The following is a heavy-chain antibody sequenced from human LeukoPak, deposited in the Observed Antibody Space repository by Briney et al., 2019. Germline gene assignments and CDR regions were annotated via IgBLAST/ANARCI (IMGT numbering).Heavy chain of an antibody. J-gene: IGHJ5*02. CDR1: GYTFTGYY. D-gene: IGHD2-15*01. CDR3: ARALEEDTPRGLDWFDP. CDR2: INPNSGGT. V-gene: IGHV1-2*02. Sequence: ASVKVSCKASGYTFTGYYMHWVRQAPGQGLEWMGWINPNSGGTNYAQKFQGRVTMTRDTSISTAYMELSRLRSDDTAVYYCARALEEDTPRGLDWFDPWAREPWSPSPQ.